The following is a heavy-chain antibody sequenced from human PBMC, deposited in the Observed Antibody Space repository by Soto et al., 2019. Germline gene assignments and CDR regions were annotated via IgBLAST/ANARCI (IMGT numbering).Heavy chain of an antibody. CDR1: GFTFSSYA. CDR3: AKYDSSGYYYGYFDY. CDR2: ISGSGGST. D-gene: IGHD3-22*01. V-gene: IGHV3-23*01. Sequence: EVQLLESGGGLVQPGGSLRLSCAASGFTFSSYAMSWVRQAPGKGLEWDSAISGSGGSTYYADSVKGRFTISRDNSKNTLYLQMNSLRAEDTAVYYCAKYDSSGYYYGYFDYWGQGTLVTVSS. J-gene: IGHJ4*02.